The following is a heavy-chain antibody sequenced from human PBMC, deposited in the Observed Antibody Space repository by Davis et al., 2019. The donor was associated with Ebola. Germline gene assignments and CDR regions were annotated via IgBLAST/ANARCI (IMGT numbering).Heavy chain of an antibody. V-gene: IGHV3-30*14. J-gene: IGHJ6*02. D-gene: IGHD3-3*01. CDR3: ARDGTYDFWSGTYYYYGMDV. Sequence: LSLTCAVYGGSFSDYYWSWIRQPPGKGLEWVAVISYDGSNKYYADSVKGRFTISRDNSKNTLYLQMNSLRAEDTAVYYCARDGTYDFWSGTYYYYGMDVWGQGTTVTVSS. CDR1: GGSFSDYY. CDR2: ISYDGSNK.